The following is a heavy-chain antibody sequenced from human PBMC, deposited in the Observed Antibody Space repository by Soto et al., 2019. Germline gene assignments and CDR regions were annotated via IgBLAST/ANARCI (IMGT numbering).Heavy chain of an antibody. CDR2: INAGNGNT. CDR3: ARVRGSYHSYGIDV. Sequence: QVQLVQSGAEVKKPGASVKVSCKASGYTFTSYAMHWVRQAPGQRLEWMGWINAGNGNTKYSQKFQGRVTITRDTSASTAYMELSSLRSEDTAVYYCARVRGSYHSYGIDVWGQGTTVTVSS. J-gene: IGHJ6*02. V-gene: IGHV1-3*01. D-gene: IGHD3-16*01. CDR1: GYTFTSYA.